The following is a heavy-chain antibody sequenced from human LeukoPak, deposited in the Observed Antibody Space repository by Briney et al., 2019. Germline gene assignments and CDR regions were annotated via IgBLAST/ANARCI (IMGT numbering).Heavy chain of an antibody. Sequence: GASVKVSCKASGYTLTSYGISWVRQAPGQGLEWMGWISAYNGNTNYAQKLQGRVTMTTDTSTSTAYMELRSLRSDDTAVYYCASAHQYFDWYGAFDIWGQGTMVTVSS. V-gene: IGHV1-18*01. CDR3: ASAHQYFDWYGAFDI. J-gene: IGHJ3*02. D-gene: IGHD3-9*01. CDR2: ISAYNGNT. CDR1: GYTLTSYG.